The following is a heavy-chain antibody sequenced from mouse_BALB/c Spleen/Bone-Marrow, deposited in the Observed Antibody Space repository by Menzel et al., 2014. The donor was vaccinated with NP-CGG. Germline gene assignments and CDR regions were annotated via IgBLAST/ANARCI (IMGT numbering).Heavy chain of an antibody. D-gene: IGHD2-2*01. V-gene: IGHV1S81*02. CDR2: INPSNGRA. CDR3: ARAGGYDGFAY. Sequence: VQLQQSGAELVKPGASVKLSCKASGYTFTSYWMHWVKQRPGQGLEWIGDINPSNGRADYNEKFRSKATLTVDRSSSTAYMQLSSLTSEDSAVYYCARAGGYDGFAYWGQGTLVTVSA. J-gene: IGHJ3*01. CDR1: GYTFTSYW.